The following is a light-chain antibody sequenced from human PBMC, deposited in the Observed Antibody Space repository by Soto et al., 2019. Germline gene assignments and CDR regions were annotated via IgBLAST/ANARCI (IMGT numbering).Light chain of an antibody. Sequence: EIVMTQSPATLSVSPGERATLSCRASQSVSSNLAWYQQKPGQAPRLLIYDASTRATGIPARFSGSGSGTEFPLTISSLQSEDSVVYYCQQYNNWLTFGGGTKVEIK. CDR2: DAS. CDR1: QSVSSN. J-gene: IGKJ4*01. CDR3: QQYNNWLT. V-gene: IGKV3D-15*01.